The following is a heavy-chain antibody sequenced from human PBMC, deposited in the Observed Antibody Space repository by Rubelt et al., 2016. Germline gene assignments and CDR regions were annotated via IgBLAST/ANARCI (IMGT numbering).Heavy chain of an antibody. V-gene: IGHV4-59*01. CDR1: GGSISSYY. CDR2: IYYTGST. D-gene: IGHD2/OR15-2a*01. J-gene: IGHJ4*02. CDR3: ARVGGYNSPFNY. Sequence: QVQLQESGPGLVKPSETLSLTCTVSGGSISSYYWSWIRQPPGKGLEWIGYIYYTGSTNYNPSLKSSVTISVDTSKNQFSLKLSSVTVADTAMYYCARVGGYNSPFNYWGPGTLVTVSS.